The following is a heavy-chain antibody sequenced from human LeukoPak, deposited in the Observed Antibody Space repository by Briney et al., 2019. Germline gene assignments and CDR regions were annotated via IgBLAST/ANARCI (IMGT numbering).Heavy chain of an antibody. D-gene: IGHD6-13*01. Sequence: GRSPRLSCAASGFTFDDYAMHWVRQAPGKGLEWVSGISWNSGSIGYADSVKGRFTISRDNAKNSLYLQMNSLRAEDTALYYCARSRRPGIAAAGIDYWGQGTLVTVSS. V-gene: IGHV3-9*01. CDR3: ARSRRPGIAAAGIDY. J-gene: IGHJ4*02. CDR2: ISWNSGSI. CDR1: GFTFDDYA.